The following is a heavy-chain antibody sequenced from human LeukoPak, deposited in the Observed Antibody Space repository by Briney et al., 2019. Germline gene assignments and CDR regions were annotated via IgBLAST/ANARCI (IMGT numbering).Heavy chain of an antibody. V-gene: IGHV1-46*01. J-gene: IGHJ4*02. CDR2: INPSGGST. Sequence: ASVKVSCKASGYTFTSYYMHWVRQAPGQELEWMGIINPSGGSTSYAQKFQGRVTMTRDTSTSTVYMELSSLRSEDTAVYYCARDYYDSSGYYGPANDYWGQGTLVTVSS. CDR3: ARDYYDSSGYYGPANDY. D-gene: IGHD3-22*01. CDR1: GYTFTSYY.